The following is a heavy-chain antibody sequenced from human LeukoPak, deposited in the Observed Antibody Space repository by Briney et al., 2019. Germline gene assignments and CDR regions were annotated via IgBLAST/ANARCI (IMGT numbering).Heavy chain of an antibody. CDR3: VKLNLGEMAYFDS. Sequence: GGSLRLSCAASGFTFSSYAMSWVRQAPGKGPEWVSAISGSGGSTYYADSVKGRFTITRENSKDTLYLQMMGLRVEDTAIYYCVKLNLGEMAYFDSWGQGALVTVSS. V-gene: IGHV3-23*01. CDR1: GFTFSSYA. D-gene: IGHD2-21*01. CDR2: ISGSGGST. J-gene: IGHJ4*02.